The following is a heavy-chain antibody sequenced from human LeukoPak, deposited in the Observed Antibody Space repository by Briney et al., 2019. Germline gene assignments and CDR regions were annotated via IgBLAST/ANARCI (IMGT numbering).Heavy chain of an antibody. CDR3: AKLNLLLWFGESPDSYMDV. Sequence: PGGSLRLSCAASGFTLSSYEMNWVRQAPGKGLEWVSYISSSGSTIYYADSVKGRFTISRDNSKNTLYLQMNSLRAEDTAVYYCAKLNLLLWFGESPDSYMDVWGKGTTVTISS. D-gene: IGHD3-10*01. CDR1: GFTLSSYE. J-gene: IGHJ6*03. V-gene: IGHV3-48*03. CDR2: ISSSGSTI.